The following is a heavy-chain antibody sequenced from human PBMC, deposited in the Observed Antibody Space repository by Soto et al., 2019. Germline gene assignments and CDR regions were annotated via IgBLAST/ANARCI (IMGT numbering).Heavy chain of an antibody. J-gene: IGHJ6*02. CDR1: GFTFSSYE. V-gene: IGHV3-48*03. CDR2: ISSSGSTI. Sequence: GGSLRLSCAASGFTFSSYEMNWVRQSPGKGLEWVSYISSSGSTIYYADSVKGRFTISRDNAKNSLYLQMNSLRAEDTAVYYCARDKISKVRGVIIVMDVWGQGTTVTVSS. D-gene: IGHD3-10*01. CDR3: ARDKISKVRGVIIVMDV.